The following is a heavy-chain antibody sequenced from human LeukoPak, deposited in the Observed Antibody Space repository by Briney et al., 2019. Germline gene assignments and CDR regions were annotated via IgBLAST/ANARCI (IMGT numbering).Heavy chain of an antibody. V-gene: IGHV1-3*01. Sequence: GASVKVSCKASGYTFTSNYIHWVRQAPGQRLEWMGWINAGNGNTKYSQKFQGRVTITRDTSASTAYMELSSLRSEDTAVYYCASLLTYYYDSSGSGNAFDIWGQGTMVTVSS. D-gene: IGHD3-22*01. CDR3: ASLLTYYYDSSGSGNAFDI. J-gene: IGHJ3*02. CDR1: GYTFTSNY. CDR2: INAGNGNT.